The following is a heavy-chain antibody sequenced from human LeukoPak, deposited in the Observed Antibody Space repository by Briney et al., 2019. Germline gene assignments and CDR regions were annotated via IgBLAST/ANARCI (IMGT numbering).Heavy chain of an antibody. D-gene: IGHD5-18*01. CDR2: IMPTLGIT. CDR3: ARGHTDSIHY. Sequence: ASVKVSCQPSGDSFNRFAVNWVRQAPGQGLEWMGRIMPTLGITNYAKEFQARVTITADISPSAAYMELKNLTSLDTAVYYCARGHTDSIHYWGQGTQVTVSS. V-gene: IGHV1-69*04. J-gene: IGHJ4*02. CDR1: GDSFNRFA.